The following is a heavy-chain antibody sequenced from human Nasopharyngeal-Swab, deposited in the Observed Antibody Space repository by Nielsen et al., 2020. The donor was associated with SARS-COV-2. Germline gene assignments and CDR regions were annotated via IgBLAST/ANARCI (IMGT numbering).Heavy chain of an antibody. CDR2: ISGSGGST. Sequence: WIRQPPGKGLEWVSAISGSGGSTYYADSVKGRFTISRDNSKNTLYLQMNSLRAEDTAVYYCARGYSGYYYFDYWGQGTLVTVSS. V-gene: IGHV3-23*01. J-gene: IGHJ4*02. CDR3: ARGYSGYYYFDY. D-gene: IGHD5-12*01.